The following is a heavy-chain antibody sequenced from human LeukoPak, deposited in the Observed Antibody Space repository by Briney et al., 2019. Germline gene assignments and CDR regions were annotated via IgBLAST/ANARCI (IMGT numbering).Heavy chain of an antibody. CDR1: GGSFSGYY. J-gene: IGHJ5*02. D-gene: IGHD2-2*01. CDR3: ASIVVPGNWFDP. CDR2: INHSGST. Sequence: SETLSLTCAVYGGSFSGYYWSWIRQPPGKGLERIGEINHSGSTNYNPSLESRVTISVDTSKNQFSLKLSSVTAADTAVYYCASIVVPGNWFDPWGQGTLVTVSS. V-gene: IGHV4-34*01.